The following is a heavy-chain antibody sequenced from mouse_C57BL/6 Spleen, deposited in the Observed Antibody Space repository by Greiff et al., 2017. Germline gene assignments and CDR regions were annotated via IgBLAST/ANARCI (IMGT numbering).Heavy chain of an antibody. D-gene: IGHD6-1*01. CDR3: AREKRVSSYYFDY. V-gene: IGHV5-4*01. Sequence: EVKLVESGGGLVKPGGSLKLSCAASGFTFSSYAMSWVRQTPEKRLEWVATISDGGSYTYYPDNVKGRFTISRDNAKNNLYLQMSHLKSEDTAMYYCAREKRVSSYYFDYWGQGTTLTVSS. CDR2: ISDGGSYT. CDR1: GFTFSSYA. J-gene: IGHJ2*01.